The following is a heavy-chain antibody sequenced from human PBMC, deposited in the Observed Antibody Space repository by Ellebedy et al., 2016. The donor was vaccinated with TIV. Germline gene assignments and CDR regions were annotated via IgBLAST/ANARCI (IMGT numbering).Heavy chain of an antibody. V-gene: IGHV3-53*01. J-gene: IGHJ4*02. Sequence: GESLKISXAASGFTVSSNYMSWVRQAPGMGLEWVSIIHSGGNTYYADSVKGRFTISRDSSKNTRYLQMNSLRAEDTAVYYCARDQSDALTARYFDYWGQGILVTVSS. CDR1: GFTVSSNY. CDR3: ARDQSDALTARYFDY. D-gene: IGHD2-21*02. CDR2: IHSGGNT.